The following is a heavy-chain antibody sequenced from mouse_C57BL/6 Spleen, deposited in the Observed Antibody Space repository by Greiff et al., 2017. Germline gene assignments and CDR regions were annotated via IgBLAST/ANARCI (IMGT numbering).Heavy chain of an antibody. J-gene: IGHJ2*01. CDR1: GYAFSSSW. D-gene: IGHD1-1*01. CDR3: ARITTVVATDFDY. Sequence: QVQLQQSGPELVKPGASVKISCKASGYAFSSSWMNWVKQRPGKGLEWIGRIYPGDGDTNYNGKFKGKATLTADKSSSTAYMQLSSLTSEDSAVYFCARITTVVATDFDYWGQGTTLTVSS. V-gene: IGHV1-82*01. CDR2: IYPGDGDT.